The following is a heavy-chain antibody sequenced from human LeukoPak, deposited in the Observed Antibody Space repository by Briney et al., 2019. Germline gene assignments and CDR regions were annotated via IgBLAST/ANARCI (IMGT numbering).Heavy chain of an antibody. CDR2: ISGSGGTT. CDR3: AREEGYIYGLLAY. J-gene: IGHJ4*02. Sequence: PGGSLRLSCAASGFTFSNYAMSWVRQAPGKGREWVSSISGSGGTTYYADSVTGRFTISRDHSKKTLYLQMNSLRAEDTAVYYCAREEGYIYGLLAYWGQGTLVTVSS. CDR1: GFTFSNYA. D-gene: IGHD5-18*01. V-gene: IGHV3-23*01.